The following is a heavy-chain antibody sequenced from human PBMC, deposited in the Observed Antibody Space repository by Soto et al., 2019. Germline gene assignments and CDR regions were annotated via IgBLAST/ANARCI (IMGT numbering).Heavy chain of an antibody. V-gene: IGHV2-26*01. Sequence: QVTLKESGPVLVKPTETLTLRCTVSGLSITDSEMGVSWIRQPPGQPLAWLAHIDSSGEKSYRTFLKSRLAISKDTSKGLIVLTMTNMDPADTATYYCARRHLAVAVSPWFDPWGQGIPVTVSS. CDR2: IDSSGEK. J-gene: IGHJ5*02. D-gene: IGHD6-19*01. CDR1: GLSITDSEMG. CDR3: ARRHLAVAVSPWFDP.